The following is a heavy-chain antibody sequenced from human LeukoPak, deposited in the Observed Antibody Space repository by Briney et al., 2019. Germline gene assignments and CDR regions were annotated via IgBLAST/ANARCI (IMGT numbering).Heavy chain of an antibody. J-gene: IGHJ5*02. Sequence: VGSLRLSCAASGLTFSSYSMNWVRQAPGKGLEWVSYISSSSSTIYYADSVKGRFTISRDNAKNSLYLQMNSLRAEDTAVYYCAREGGSYDILTGYYTPFDPWGQGTLVTVSS. CDR3: AREGGSYDILTGYYTPFDP. CDR1: GLTFSSYS. V-gene: IGHV3-48*01. D-gene: IGHD3-9*01. CDR2: ISSSSSTI.